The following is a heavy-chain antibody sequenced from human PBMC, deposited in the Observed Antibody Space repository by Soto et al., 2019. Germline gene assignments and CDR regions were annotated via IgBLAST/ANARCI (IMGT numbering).Heavy chain of an antibody. CDR2: ISTTSTYK. CDR1: GFAFNNHS. CDR3: VRGPRWLQTYYFDS. D-gene: IGHD6-19*01. J-gene: IGHJ4*02. Sequence: WGSLRLCCVFSGFAFNNHSMSWVRQAPGKGLEWVASISTTSTYKYHADSMKGRITVSRDNSQNSLFLQMDRLRVDDTAVYYCVRGPRWLQTYYFDSWGQGTRVTVSS. V-gene: IGHV3-21*01.